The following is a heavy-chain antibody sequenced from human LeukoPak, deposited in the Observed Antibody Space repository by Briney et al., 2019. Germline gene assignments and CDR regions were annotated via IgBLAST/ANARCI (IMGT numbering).Heavy chain of an antibody. Sequence: PSETLSLTCTVSGGSIGSYYWSWIRQPAGKGLEWIGRIFASGSTKYNPSLKSRVTMSVETSKNQFSLKLSSVTAADTAVYYCAREGSAFDIWGQGTMVTVSS. CDR3: AREGSAFDI. CDR2: IFASGST. CDR1: GGSIGSYY. J-gene: IGHJ3*02. V-gene: IGHV4-4*07.